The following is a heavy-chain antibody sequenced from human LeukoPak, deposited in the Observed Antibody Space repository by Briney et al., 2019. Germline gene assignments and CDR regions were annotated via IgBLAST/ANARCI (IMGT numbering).Heavy chain of an antibody. CDR2: IYHSGST. CDR1: GGSISSSNW. J-gene: IGHJ4*02. Sequence: SETLSLTCAVSGGSISSSNWWSWVRQPPGKGLEWIGEIYHSGSTNYNPSLKSRVTISVDKSKNQFSLKLTSVTAADTAVYYCARDVSRYCTNGICSGHDYWGQGTLVTVSS. D-gene: IGHD2-8*01. CDR3: ARDVSRYCTNGICSGHDY. V-gene: IGHV4-4*02.